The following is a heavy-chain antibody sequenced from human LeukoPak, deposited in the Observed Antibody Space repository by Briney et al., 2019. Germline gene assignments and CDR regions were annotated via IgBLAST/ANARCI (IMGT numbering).Heavy chain of an antibody. CDR3: ARDQGIVGAFDY. V-gene: IGHV4-59*01. CDR2: IYYSGST. J-gene: IGHJ4*02. D-gene: IGHD3-22*01. CDR1: GGSISSYY. Sequence: SETLSLTCTVSGGSISSYYWCWIRQPPGKGLEWIGYIYYSGSTNYTPSLKSRVTISVDTSKNQFSLKLNSVTAADTAVYYCARDQGIVGAFDYWGQGTLVTVSS.